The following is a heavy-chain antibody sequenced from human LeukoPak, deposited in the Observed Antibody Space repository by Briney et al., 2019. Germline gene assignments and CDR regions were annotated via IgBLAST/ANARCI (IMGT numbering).Heavy chain of an antibody. J-gene: IGHJ5*02. CDR3: ARCRPAAISNWFDP. D-gene: IGHD2-2*02. Sequence: ASVKVSCKASGYTFTGYHMHWVRQAPGQGLEWMGWINPNSGGTNYAQKFQGRVTMTRDTSISTAYMELSRLRSDDTAVYYCARCRPAAISNWFDPWGQGTLVTVSS. V-gene: IGHV1-2*02. CDR2: INPNSGGT. CDR1: GYTFTGYH.